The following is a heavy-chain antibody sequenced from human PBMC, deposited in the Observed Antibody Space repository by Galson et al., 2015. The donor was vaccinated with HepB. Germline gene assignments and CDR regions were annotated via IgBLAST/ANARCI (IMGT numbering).Heavy chain of an antibody. V-gene: IGHV4-39*01. CDR1: SGSTSSSSYY. CDR2: IYYSGST. CDR3: ARTPYCSGGSNCYWFDP. D-gene: IGHD2-15*01. J-gene: IGHJ5*02. Sequence: SETLSLTCTVSSGSTSSSSYYWGWMRQPPGKGPEWIGSIYYSGSTYNNPSLKSRVTMSVDTSKNQFSLKLSSVAAADTAVYYCARTPYCSGGSNCYWFDPWGQGTLVTVSS.